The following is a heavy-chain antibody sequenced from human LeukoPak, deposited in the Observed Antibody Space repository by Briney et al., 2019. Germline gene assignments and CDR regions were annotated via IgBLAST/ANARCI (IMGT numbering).Heavy chain of an antibody. CDR1: GFTFSSYG. D-gene: IGHD4-17*01. CDR3: AKSGTTVTTVYWYFDL. J-gene: IGHJ2*01. V-gene: IGHV3-30*18. Sequence: GGSLRLSCAASGFTFSSYGMHWVRQAPGKGLEWVAVISYDGSNKYYADSVKGRFTISRDSSKNTLYLQMNSLRAEDTAVYYCAKSGTTVTTVYWYFDLWGRGTLVTVSS. CDR2: ISYDGSNK.